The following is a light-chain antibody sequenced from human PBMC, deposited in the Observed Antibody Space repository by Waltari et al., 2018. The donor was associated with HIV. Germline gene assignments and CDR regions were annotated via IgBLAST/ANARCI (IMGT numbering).Light chain of an antibody. J-gene: IGLJ2*01. CDR1: NSDVGGYNY. CDR2: EVT. Sequence: QSALTQPASVSGSPGQSITISCIGTNSDVGGYNYVYWYQQHPGKAPKLLIYEVTNRPSGISNRFSGSKSGNTASLTISGLQAEDEADYYCSSYTTTSTVVFGGGTKLTVL. CDR3: SSYTTTSTVV. V-gene: IGLV2-14*01.